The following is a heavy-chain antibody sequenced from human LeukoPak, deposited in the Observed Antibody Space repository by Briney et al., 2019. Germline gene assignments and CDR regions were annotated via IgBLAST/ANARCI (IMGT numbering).Heavy chain of an antibody. V-gene: IGHV1-69*13. D-gene: IGHD4-11*01. Sequence: ASVNVSRKASGGTFSSYAISWVRQAPGQAREWVGGFIPIFGTANYAQKFQGRVAITADESTSTAYKELSSLRSEDTAVYYCARVAYSNYVNYGMDVWGQGTTVTVSS. CDR1: GGTFSSYA. CDR2: FIPIFGTA. CDR3: ARVAYSNYVNYGMDV. J-gene: IGHJ6*02.